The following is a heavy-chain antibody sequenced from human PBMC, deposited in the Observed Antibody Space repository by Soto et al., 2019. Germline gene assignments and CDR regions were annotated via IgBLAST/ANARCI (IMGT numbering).Heavy chain of an antibody. CDR2: ISDSGHYI. Sequence: GGSLSLSCAAAGFTFSGYAMHLVRQAPGKGLEWLSSISDSGHYIYYADSVKGRFTISRDNAKNSLFLQMNSLRGEDTAVYYCARSGLALPYSASHWFDPWGHGTLVTVSS. CDR1: GFTFSGYA. D-gene: IGHD3-22*01. V-gene: IGHV3-21*01. J-gene: IGHJ5*02. CDR3: ARSGLALPYSASHWFDP.